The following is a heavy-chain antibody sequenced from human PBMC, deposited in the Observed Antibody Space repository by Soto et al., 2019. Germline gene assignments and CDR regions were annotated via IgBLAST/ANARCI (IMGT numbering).Heavy chain of an antibody. D-gene: IGHD3-16*02. CDR1: GGTFSSYA. Sequence: QVQLVQSGAEVKKPGSSVKVSCKASGGTFSSYAISWVRQAPGQGLEWMGGIIPIFGTANYAQKFQGRVTITADESTSTAYMERSSLRSEDRAVYYCASPIAASYDYVWGSYRENAFDIWGQGTMVTVSS. CDR2: IIPIFGTA. V-gene: IGHV1-69*12. CDR3: ASPIAASYDYVWGSYRENAFDI. J-gene: IGHJ3*02.